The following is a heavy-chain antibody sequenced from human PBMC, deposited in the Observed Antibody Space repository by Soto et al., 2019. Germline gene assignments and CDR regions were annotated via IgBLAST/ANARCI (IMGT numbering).Heavy chain of an antibody. CDR2: ISGSGGIT. CDR3: ATDLLVYNGYNPQEYFKH. Sequence: GGSLRLSCAASGFTFSSYAMSWVRQAPGKGLEWVSAISGSGGITYYEESVKGRLTISRDNSKNTLYMQMNSLKAEDTALYYTATDLLVYNGYNPQEYFKHWGQGTLVTVSS. CDR1: GFTFSSYA. D-gene: IGHD5-12*01. J-gene: IGHJ1*01. V-gene: IGHV3-23*01.